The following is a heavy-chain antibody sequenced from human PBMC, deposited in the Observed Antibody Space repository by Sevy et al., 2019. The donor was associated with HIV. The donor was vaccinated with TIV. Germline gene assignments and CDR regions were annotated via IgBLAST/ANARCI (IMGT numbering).Heavy chain of an antibody. J-gene: IGHJ4*02. V-gene: IGHV3-11*04. D-gene: IGHD1-26*01. Sequence: GGSLRLSCAASGFTFSNYYMSWIRQAPGKGLEWVSYISGSGSTIYYADSVKGRFTISRDNARTSLFLQMDSLRAEDTALYYCARAKWELPGFDYWGQGTLVTVSS. CDR1: GFTFSNYY. CDR3: ARAKWELPGFDY. CDR2: ISGSGSTI.